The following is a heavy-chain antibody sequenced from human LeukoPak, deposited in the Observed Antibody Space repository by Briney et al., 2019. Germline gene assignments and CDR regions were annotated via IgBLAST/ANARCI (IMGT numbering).Heavy chain of an antibody. CDR3: AKGGGYEAQYYYYYLDV. Sequence: PSETLSLTCAVYGGSFSGYYWSWIRQPPGKGLEWIGYIYYSGSTNYNPSLKSRVTISVDTSKNQFSLKLSSVTAEDTAVYYCAKGGGYEAQYYYYYLDVWGKGTTVTISS. D-gene: IGHD5-12*01. V-gene: IGHV4-59*01. J-gene: IGHJ6*03. CDR1: GGSFSGYY. CDR2: IYYSGST.